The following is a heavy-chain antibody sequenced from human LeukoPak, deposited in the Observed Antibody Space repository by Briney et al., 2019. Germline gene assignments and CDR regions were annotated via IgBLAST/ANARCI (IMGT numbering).Heavy chain of an antibody. CDR2: INTDGSTT. D-gene: IGHD3-16*01. CDR1: GFTFSSYW. V-gene: IGHV3-74*01. Sequence: RTGGSLRLSCAASGFTFSSYWMHWVRQAPGKGLVWVSRINTDGSTTTYADSVKGQFTISRDNAKNTLYLQMNSLRAEDTAVYYCARSRGGAFDIWGQGTMVTVSS. CDR3: ARSRGGAFDI. J-gene: IGHJ3*02.